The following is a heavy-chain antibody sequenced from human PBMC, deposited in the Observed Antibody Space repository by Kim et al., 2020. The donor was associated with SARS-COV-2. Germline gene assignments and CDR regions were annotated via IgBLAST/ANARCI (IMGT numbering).Heavy chain of an antibody. D-gene: IGHD3-16*01. J-gene: IGHJ6*02. V-gene: IGHV3-13*01. CDR1: GFTFSNYD. CDR2: IGNAGGT. CDR3: RGGYYYYGMDV. Sequence: GGSLRLSCAASGFTFSNYDMHWVRQAPGKGLEWVSAIGNAGGTYYPGSVKGRFTISRENAKNSLYLQMNSLRAGDTAVYYWRGGYYYYGMDVWGQGTTLTVSS.